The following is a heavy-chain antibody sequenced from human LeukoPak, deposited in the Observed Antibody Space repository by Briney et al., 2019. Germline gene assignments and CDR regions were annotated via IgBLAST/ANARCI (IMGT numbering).Heavy chain of an antibody. CDR3: AKVCMKGPSAYYFDY. CDR1: GFTFSSYA. J-gene: IGHJ4*02. D-gene: IGHD2-8*01. V-gene: IGHV3-23*01. Sequence: GGSLRLSCAASGFTFSSYAMSWVRQAPGKGLEWVSAISGSGGSTYYADSVKGRFTISRDNSKNTLYLQMNSLRAEDTAVYYCAKVCMKGPSAYYFDYWGQGTLVTVSS. CDR2: ISGSGGST.